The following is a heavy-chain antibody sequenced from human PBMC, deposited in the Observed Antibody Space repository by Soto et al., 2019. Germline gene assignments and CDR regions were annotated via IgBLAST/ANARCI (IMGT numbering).Heavy chain of an antibody. Sequence: ASVKVSCKASGYIFTGYALHWVRQAPGQRLEWMGWINAGNGNTRYSQRFQGRVTISRDTSASTAYMELSSLRSEDTAVYYCARDTTGTTLAYFDYWGQGILVTVSS. CDR2: INAGNGNT. CDR3: ARDTTGTTLAYFDY. V-gene: IGHV1-3*01. J-gene: IGHJ4*02. CDR1: GYIFTGYA. D-gene: IGHD1-1*01.